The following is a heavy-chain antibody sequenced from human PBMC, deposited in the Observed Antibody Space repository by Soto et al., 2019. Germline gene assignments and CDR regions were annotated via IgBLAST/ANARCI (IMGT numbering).Heavy chain of an antibody. D-gene: IGHD3-3*01. J-gene: IGHJ5*02. CDR3: ARDVLRFLEPDGALNNWFDP. Sequence: ASVKVSCKASGYTFTSYAMHWVRQAPGQRLEWMGWINAGNGNTKYSQKFQGRVTITRDTSASTAYMELSSLRSEDTAVYYCARDVLRFLEPDGALNNWFDPWGQGTLVTVSS. V-gene: IGHV1-3*01. CDR2: INAGNGNT. CDR1: GYTFTSYA.